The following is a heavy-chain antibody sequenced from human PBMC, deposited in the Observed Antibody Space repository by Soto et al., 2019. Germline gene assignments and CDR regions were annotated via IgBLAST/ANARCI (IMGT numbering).Heavy chain of an antibody. CDR3: VRDLNGSGDY. CDR2: IFHSLGA. J-gene: IGHJ4*02. D-gene: IGHD3-10*01. CDR1: GGATTSDY. V-gene: IGHV4-59*01. Sequence: LSLTCTVSGGATTSDYWSWIRQPPGKGLEWLGYIFHSLGAKYNPSLGSRGTISLDTSKNQLSLSLRSVTAADTAIYFCVRDLNGSGDYWGQGTLVTVSS.